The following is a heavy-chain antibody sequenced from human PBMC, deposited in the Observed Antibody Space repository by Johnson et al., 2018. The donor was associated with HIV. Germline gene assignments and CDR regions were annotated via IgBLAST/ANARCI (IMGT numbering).Heavy chain of an antibody. D-gene: IGHD2-2*01. CDR2: INWNGGGT. V-gene: IGHV3-20*04. CDR3: AKEDCSSVVSSDDTFDI. CDR1: GFIFDDYG. J-gene: IGHJ3*02. Sequence: VQLMESGGRVVRPGGSLRLSCAASGFIFDDYGMSWVRQAPGKGLEWVSGINWNGGGTGYADSVKGRFTISRDNAENSLYLQMNSLRAEDTAVYYCAKEDCSSVVSSDDTFDIWGQGTMVTLSS.